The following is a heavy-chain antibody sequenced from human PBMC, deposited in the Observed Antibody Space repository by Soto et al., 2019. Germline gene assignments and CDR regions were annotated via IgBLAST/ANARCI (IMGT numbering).Heavy chain of an antibody. CDR3: AREGRGYSGHDGY. Sequence: QVQLQESGPGLVKPSETLSLTCTVSGGSVSSGSYYWSWIRQPPGKGLEWIGYIYYSGSTNYNPSLKSRVTTSVDTSKNQFSLKLSSVTAADTAVYYCAREGRGYSGHDGYWGQGTLVTVSS. D-gene: IGHD5-12*01. J-gene: IGHJ4*02. V-gene: IGHV4-61*01. CDR2: IYYSGST. CDR1: GGSVSSGSYY.